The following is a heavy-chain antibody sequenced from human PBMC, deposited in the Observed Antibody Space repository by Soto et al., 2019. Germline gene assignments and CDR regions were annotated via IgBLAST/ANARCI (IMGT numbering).Heavy chain of an antibody. Sequence: QVQLVQSGAEVKEPGASVKASCKASGYTFSTYYLHWVRQAPGQGLEWMGRIDPAGGSTSYAQKFQGRVTMTRDTSTSTVYMELSSLISEDTAVYYCTRNVNSGLDYWGQGTLVTISS. CDR3: TRNVNSGLDY. D-gene: IGHD1-26*01. J-gene: IGHJ4*02. CDR2: IDPAGGST. V-gene: IGHV1-46*01. CDR1: GYTFSTYY.